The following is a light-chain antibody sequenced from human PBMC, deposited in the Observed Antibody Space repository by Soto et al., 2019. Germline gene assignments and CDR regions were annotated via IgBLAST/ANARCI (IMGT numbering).Light chain of an antibody. J-gene: IGKJ1*01. Sequence: EIVMTQSPVTLSVSPGERATLSCRASQSVSSNLAWYQQKPGQAPSLLIYGAFTRATGIPARFSGTGSGTEFTLTISSLQSEDFALYYRQQYNDWPLTFGQGTKVDIK. CDR2: GAF. CDR3: QQYNDWPLT. CDR1: QSVSSN. V-gene: IGKV3-15*01.